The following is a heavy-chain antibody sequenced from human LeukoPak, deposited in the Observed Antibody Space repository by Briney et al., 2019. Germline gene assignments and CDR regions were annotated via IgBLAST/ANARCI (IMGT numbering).Heavy chain of an antibody. V-gene: IGHV3-30*02. CDR1: GFTFSTYG. Sequence: PGGSLRLSCAASGFTFSTYGMHWVRPAPGKGLEWVTFIQYDGSNKYYADSVKGRFTISRDNSKNSVHLQMNSLRAEDTAVYYCARSQYDSSSPDYWGQGTLVTVSS. J-gene: IGHJ4*02. CDR2: IQYDGSNK. D-gene: IGHD3-22*01. CDR3: ARSQYDSSSPDY.